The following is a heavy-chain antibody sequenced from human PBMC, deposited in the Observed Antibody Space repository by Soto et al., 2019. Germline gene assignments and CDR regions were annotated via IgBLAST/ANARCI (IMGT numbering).Heavy chain of an antibody. D-gene: IGHD1-1*01. J-gene: IGHJ3*02. CDR2: TSGSGGDV. V-gene: IGHV3-23*01. CDR1: GFTFSSYA. CDR3: ATWLQREHAYDI. Sequence: EVQLLESGGGLVQPGGSLRLSCAASGFTFSSYAMSWVRQAPGKGLEWVSSTSGSGGDVYHAGSVKGRFTISRDSSKTIVFLQMNSLGPDDTAVYYCATWLQREHAYDIWGLGTTVTVSS.